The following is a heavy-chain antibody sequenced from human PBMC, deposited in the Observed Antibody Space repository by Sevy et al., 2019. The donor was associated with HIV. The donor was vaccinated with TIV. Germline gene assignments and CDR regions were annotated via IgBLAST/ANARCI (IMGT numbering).Heavy chain of an antibody. Sequence: GGSLRLSCTASGFTFRNFSMSWVRQAPGKGLEWVSTISGNGVSTYYADSVKGRFTISRDNSKSTLYLQMSSLRAEDTDVYYCEKDSVVGDGSGSYFCSGLDHWGQGTLVTVSS. J-gene: IGHJ1*01. D-gene: IGHD3-22*01. CDR2: ISGNGVST. V-gene: IGHV3-23*01. CDR3: EKDSVVGDGSGSYFCSGLDH. CDR1: GFTFRNFS.